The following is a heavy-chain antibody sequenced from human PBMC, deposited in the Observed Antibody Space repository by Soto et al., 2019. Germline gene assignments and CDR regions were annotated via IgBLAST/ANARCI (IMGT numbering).Heavy chain of an antibody. Sequence: QLQLQESGPGLVKPSETLSLTCSVSGDSLSSSYYYWGWIRQPPGERLEWIASVDYTGSAYYSPSLRSRVTISADTSNNDFSLKVDSVSAADTALYYCARQGINRGFGPGAFDIWGQGTTVIVSS. V-gene: IGHV4-39*01. CDR2: VDYTGSA. CDR3: ARQGINRGFGPGAFDI. D-gene: IGHD1-20*01. J-gene: IGHJ3*02. CDR1: GDSLSSSYYY.